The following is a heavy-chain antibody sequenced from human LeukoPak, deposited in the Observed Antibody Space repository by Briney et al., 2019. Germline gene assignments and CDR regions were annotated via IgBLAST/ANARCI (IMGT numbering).Heavy chain of an antibody. CDR2: IHTSGNT. J-gene: IGHJ6*03. CDR3: ARGPKRYCSSTSCYPYYYYYYMDV. V-gene: IGHV4-61*09. D-gene: IGHD2-2*01. Sequence: SETLSLTCTVSGGSISSSSYCWSWIRQPAGKGLEWIGHIHTSGNTNYNSSLKSRVTISVDTSKNQFSLKLSSVTAADTAVYYCARGPKRYCSSTSCYPYYYYYYMDVWGKGTTVTVSS. CDR1: GGSISSSSYC.